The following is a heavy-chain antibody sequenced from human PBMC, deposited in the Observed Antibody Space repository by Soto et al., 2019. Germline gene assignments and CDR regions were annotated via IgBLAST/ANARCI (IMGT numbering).Heavy chain of an antibody. V-gene: IGHV3-23*01. J-gene: IGHJ6*03. CDR3: AKDYQGRDYIWGSYGPYYYYMDV. D-gene: IGHD3-16*01. CDR1: GFTFSSYA. CDR2: ISGSGGST. Sequence: GGSLRLSCAASGFTFSSYAMSWVRQAPGKGLEWVSAISGSGGSTYYADSVKGRFTISRDNSKNTLYLQMNSLRAEDTAVYYCAKDYQGRDYIWGSYGPYYYYMDVWGKGTTVTVSS.